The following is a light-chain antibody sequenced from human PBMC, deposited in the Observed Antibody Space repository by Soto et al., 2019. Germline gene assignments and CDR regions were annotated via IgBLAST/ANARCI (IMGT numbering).Light chain of an antibody. CDR3: ISYTSSSTWV. CDR2: EVR. CDR1: SSDVGGYNY. J-gene: IGLJ3*02. V-gene: IGLV2-14*01. Sequence: QSALTQPASVSGSPGQSITISCTGTSSDVGGYNYVSWYQHHPVKAPKLMIYEVRNRPSGVSDRFSGSRSGNTASLTISGLQAEDESDYYCISYTSSSTWVFGGGTKLTVL.